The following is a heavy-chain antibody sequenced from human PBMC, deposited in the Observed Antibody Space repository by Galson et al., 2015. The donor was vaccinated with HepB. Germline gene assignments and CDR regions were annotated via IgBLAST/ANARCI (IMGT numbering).Heavy chain of an antibody. V-gene: IGHV1-2*06. CDR3: ARVREGGIAAVEVAPYYYYMDV. D-gene: IGHD6-13*01. CDR2: INPNSGGT. Sequence: SVKVFCKASGYTFTGYYMHWVRQAPGQGPEWMGRINPNSGGTNYAQKFQGRVTMTRDTSISTAYMELTRLRSDDTAVYYCARVREGGIAAVEVAPYYYYMDVWGKGTAVTVSS. J-gene: IGHJ6*03. CDR1: GYTFTGYY.